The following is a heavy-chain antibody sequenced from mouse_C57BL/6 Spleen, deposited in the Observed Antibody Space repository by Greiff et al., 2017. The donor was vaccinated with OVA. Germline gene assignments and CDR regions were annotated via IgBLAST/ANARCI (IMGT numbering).Heavy chain of an antibody. Sequence: EVHLVESGGGLVQPGGSLKLSCAASGFTFSDYYMYWVRQTPEKRLEWVAYISNGGGSTYYPDTVKGPFTISRDNAKNTLYLQMSRLKSEDTAMYYCARQAPYYYGRGDAMDYWGQGTSVTVSS. CDR3: ARQAPYYYGRGDAMDY. CDR2: ISNGGGST. CDR1: GFTFSDYY. J-gene: IGHJ4*01. D-gene: IGHD1-1*01. V-gene: IGHV5-12*01.